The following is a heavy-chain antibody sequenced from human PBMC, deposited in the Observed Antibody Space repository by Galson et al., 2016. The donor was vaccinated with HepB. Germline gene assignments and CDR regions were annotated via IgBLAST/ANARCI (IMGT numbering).Heavy chain of an antibody. CDR2: TYYRSKWYN. D-gene: IGHD2-15*01. CDR3: ARGHLVVPFSFYFDY. Sequence: CAISGDSVSSNSATWNWIRQSPSRGLEWLGRTYYRSKWYNDYAVSVKSRITINPDTSKNRFSLQLNSVTPEDTAVYYCARGHLVVPFSFYFDYWGQGSLVTVSS. J-gene: IGHJ4*02. CDR1: GDSVSSNSAT. V-gene: IGHV6-1*01.